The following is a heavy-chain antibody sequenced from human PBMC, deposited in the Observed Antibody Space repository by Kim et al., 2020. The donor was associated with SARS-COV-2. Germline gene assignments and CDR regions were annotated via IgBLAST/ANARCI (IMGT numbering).Heavy chain of an antibody. D-gene: IGHD3-3*01. V-gene: IGHV3-33*01. CDR1: GFTFSSYG. J-gene: IGHJ4*02. Sequence: GGSLRLSCAASGFTFSSYGMHWVRQAPGKGLEWVAVIWYDGSNKYYADSVKGRFTISRDNSKNTLYLQMNSLRAEDTAVYYCARSEKEWLLSTAPGGYWGQGTLVTVSS. CDR2: IWYDGSNK. CDR3: ARSEKEWLLSTAPGGY.